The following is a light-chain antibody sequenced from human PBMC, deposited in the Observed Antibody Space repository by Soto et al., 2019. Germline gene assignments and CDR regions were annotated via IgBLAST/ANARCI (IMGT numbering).Light chain of an antibody. CDR3: QQYNNWPPYT. CDR2: GAS. V-gene: IGKV3-15*01. CDR1: QSVSNN. Sequence: EIEMTQSPATLSVSPGERATLSCRASQSVSNNLDWYQQKPGQAPRLLIYGASTRATGIPARFSGSGSGTEFTLTISSLQSEDFAVYYCQQYNNWPPYTFGQGTKLEIK. J-gene: IGKJ2*01.